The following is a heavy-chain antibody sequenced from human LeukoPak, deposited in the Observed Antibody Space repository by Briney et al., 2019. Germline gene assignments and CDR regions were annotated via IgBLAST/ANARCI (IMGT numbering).Heavy chain of an antibody. CDR1: GFTFSNYW. J-gene: IGHJ4*02. CDR3: ARDPVEWELLLDY. Sequence: GGSLRLSCAAPGFTFSNYWMGWVRQAPGKRLEWVANMNIDGSEKYYADSVKGRFSISRDNARNSVYLQMASLRVEDTAVYYCARDPVEWELLLDYWGQGTLVTVSS. D-gene: IGHD1-26*01. CDR2: MNIDGSEK. V-gene: IGHV3-7*01.